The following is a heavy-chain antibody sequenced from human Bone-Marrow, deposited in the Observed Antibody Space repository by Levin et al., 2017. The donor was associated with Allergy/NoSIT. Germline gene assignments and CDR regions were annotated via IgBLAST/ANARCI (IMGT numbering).Heavy chain of an antibody. D-gene: IGHD3-22*01. V-gene: IGHV5-51*01. CDR1: GYSFSSYW. J-gene: IGHJ4*02. CDR2: IYPGDSDT. Sequence: GGSLRLSCKGSGYSFSSYWIGWVRQMPGKGLEWMGIIYPGDSDTRYSPSFQGQVTISADKSISTAYLQWSSLKASDTAMYYCARVRGTMIVVDLDYWGQGTLVTVSS. CDR3: ARVRGTMIVVDLDY.